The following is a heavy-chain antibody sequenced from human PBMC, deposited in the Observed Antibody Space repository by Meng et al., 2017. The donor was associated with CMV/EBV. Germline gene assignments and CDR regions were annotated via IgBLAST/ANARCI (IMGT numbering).Heavy chain of an antibody. CDR1: GFTFSSYS. Sequence: GGSLRLSCAASGFTFSSYSMNWVRQAPGKGLEWVSSISSSSSYIYYADSVKGRFTISRDNAKNSLYLQMNSLRAEDTAVYYCARNLALYDYSLLVGATVEDYWGQGTLVTVSS. V-gene: IGHV3-21*01. D-gene: IGHD1-26*01. J-gene: IGHJ4*02. CDR2: ISSSSSYI. CDR3: ARNLALYDYSLLVGATVEDY.